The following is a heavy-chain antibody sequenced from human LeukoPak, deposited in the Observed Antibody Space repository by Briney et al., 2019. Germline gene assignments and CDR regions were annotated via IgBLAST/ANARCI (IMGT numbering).Heavy chain of an antibody. CDR1: IFTLTAYR. V-gene: IGHV3-7*05. D-gene: IGHD6-25*01. J-gene: IGHJ5*02. Sequence: GGPLTLFCSVSIFTLTAYRMRWLRQSPGKGLEPVANINEDASEKNYVDSVKGRFTISRDNARNSLYLQMNSLRAEDTALYYCARKRAVDLWGQGTLVTVSS. CDR2: INEDASEK. CDR3: ARKRAVDL.